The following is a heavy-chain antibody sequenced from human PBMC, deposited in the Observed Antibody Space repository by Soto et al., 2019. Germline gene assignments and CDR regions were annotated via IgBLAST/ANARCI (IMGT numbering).Heavy chain of an antibody. Sequence: PGGSLRLSCAAPGFTVSSSYMSWVRQAPGKGLEWVSIIYSGGSTFYADSVEGRFTISRDTSKNTLYLQMNSLRAEDTAVYYCARGVPITPGTFDYRGQGTLVTVSS. CDR3: ARGVPITPGTFDY. J-gene: IGHJ4*02. D-gene: IGHD5-12*01. V-gene: IGHV3-53*01. CDR1: GFTVSSSY. CDR2: IYSGGST.